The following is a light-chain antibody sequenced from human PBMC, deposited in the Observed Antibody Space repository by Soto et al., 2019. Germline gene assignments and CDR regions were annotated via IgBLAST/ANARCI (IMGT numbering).Light chain of an antibody. V-gene: IGKV3D-15*01. CDR1: QSVSSN. Sequence: EIVMTQSPATLSVSPGERATLSCRASQSVSSNYLAWYQQKPGQAPRLLIYGISKRATDIQDRFSGSGSGTESTLTIRSLQPEDFATYYCQQHGQWPITFGQGTRLEIK. CDR3: QQHGQWPIT. J-gene: IGKJ5*01. CDR2: GIS.